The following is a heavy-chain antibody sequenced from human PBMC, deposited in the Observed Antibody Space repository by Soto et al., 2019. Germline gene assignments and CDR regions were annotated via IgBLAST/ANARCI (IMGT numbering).Heavy chain of an antibody. V-gene: IGHV4-39*01. Sequence: QLQLQESGPGLVKPSETLSLTCTVSGGSISSSSYYWGWIRQPPGKGLEWIGSIYYSGSTYYNPSLKRRVTISVDTSKNQFSLKLSSVTAADTAVYYCARQYIVVVPAAPSSYFDYWGQGTLVTVSS. CDR1: GGSISSSSYY. J-gene: IGHJ4*02. CDR2: IYYSGST. CDR3: ARQYIVVVPAAPSSYFDY. D-gene: IGHD2-2*01.